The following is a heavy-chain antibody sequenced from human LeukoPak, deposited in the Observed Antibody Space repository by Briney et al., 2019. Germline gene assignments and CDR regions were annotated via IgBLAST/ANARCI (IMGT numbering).Heavy chain of an antibody. Sequence: GGSLRLSCAAPGFTFSNAWMSWVRQAPGKGLEWVGRIKSKTDGGTTDYAAPVKGRFTISRDDSKNTLYLQMNSLKTEDTAVYYCTTESGYGTVHFDYWGQGTLVTVSS. V-gene: IGHV3-15*01. CDR2: IKSKTDGGTT. D-gene: IGHD5-12*01. CDR1: GFTFSNAW. CDR3: TTESGYGTVHFDY. J-gene: IGHJ4*02.